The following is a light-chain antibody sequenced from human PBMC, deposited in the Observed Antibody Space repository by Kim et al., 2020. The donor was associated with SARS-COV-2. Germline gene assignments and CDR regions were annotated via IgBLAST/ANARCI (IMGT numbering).Light chain of an antibody. V-gene: IGKV3-15*01. CDR3: QQYNDWPQT. Sequence: EIVMTQSPVTLSVSPGERATLSCRASQSVSSNLAWYQQKPGQGPRLLTNGASTRATGTPARFSGSGSGTEFTLTISSLQSEDFAVYYCQQYNDWPQTFGQGTKVDIK. J-gene: IGKJ1*01. CDR1: QSVSSN. CDR2: GAS.